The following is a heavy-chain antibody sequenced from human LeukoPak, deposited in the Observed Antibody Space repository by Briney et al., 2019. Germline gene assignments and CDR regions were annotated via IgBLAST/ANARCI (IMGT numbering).Heavy chain of an antibody. D-gene: IGHD5-24*01. V-gene: IGHV4-34*01. CDR3: ARGLDGYNLDY. Sequence: SETLSLTCAVYGGSLSGYYWSWIRQPPGKGLEWIGEINHSGSTNYNPSLKSRVTISVDTSKNQFSLKLSSVTAADTAVYYCARGLDGYNLDYWGQGTLVTVSS. CDR1: GGSLSGYY. CDR2: INHSGST. J-gene: IGHJ4*02.